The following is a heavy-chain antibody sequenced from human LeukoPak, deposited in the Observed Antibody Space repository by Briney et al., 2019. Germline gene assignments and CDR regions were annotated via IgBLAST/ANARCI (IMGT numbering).Heavy chain of an antibody. CDR3: AKGLDSSAYYYFDY. V-gene: IGHV3-9*03. J-gene: IGHJ4*02. CDR1: GFTFDDYA. CDR2: ISWNSGSI. Sequence: GRSLRLSXAASGFTFDDYAMHWVRQPPGKGLEWVSGISWNSGSICYADSVKGRFTISRDNAKNSLYLQMNSLRAEDMALYYCAKGLDSSAYYYFDYWGQGTLVTVSS. D-gene: IGHD6-19*01.